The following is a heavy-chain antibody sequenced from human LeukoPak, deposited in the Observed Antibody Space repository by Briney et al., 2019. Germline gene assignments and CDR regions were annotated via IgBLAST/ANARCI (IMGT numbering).Heavy chain of an antibody. Sequence: PSETLSLTCTVSGGSISSYYWSWIRQPPGKGLEWIGYIYYSGSTNYNPSLKSRVTISVDTSKNQFSLKLNSVTAADTAVYYCARVSGYYDSSGYYLDAFDIWGQGTMVTVSS. D-gene: IGHD3-22*01. V-gene: IGHV4-59*01. CDR1: GGSISSYY. J-gene: IGHJ3*02. CDR3: ARVSGYYDSSGYYLDAFDI. CDR2: IYYSGST.